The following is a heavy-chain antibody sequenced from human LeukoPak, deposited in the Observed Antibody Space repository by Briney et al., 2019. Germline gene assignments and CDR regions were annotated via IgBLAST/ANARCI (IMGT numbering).Heavy chain of an antibody. Sequence: GGSLQISCKGSGYNFASYWIGWLRQLPGKGLEWMGIIYPGDSDTRYSPSFQGQVTISADQSISTAYLPWRSLQASDTAMYYCARQKRYDFWSGTDYWGQGTLVTVSS. CDR1: GYNFASYW. CDR3: ARQKRYDFWSGTDY. V-gene: IGHV5-51*01. D-gene: IGHD3-3*01. J-gene: IGHJ4*02. CDR2: IYPGDSDT.